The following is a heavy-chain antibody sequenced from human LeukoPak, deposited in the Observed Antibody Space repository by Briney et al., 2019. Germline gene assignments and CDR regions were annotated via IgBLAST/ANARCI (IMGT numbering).Heavy chain of an antibody. Sequence: QSGGSLRHSCVASGFTFSNYAMSWVRQAPGKRLEWVSAVTGSGGSTYYADSVKGRFTISRDNSRNTLFLQMNSLRAEDTAIYYCAKWGDFDILTGYYVSDFWGQGTLVTVSS. CDR2: VTGSGGST. V-gene: IGHV3-23*01. CDR3: AKWGDFDILTGYYVSDF. CDR1: GFTFSNYA. J-gene: IGHJ4*02. D-gene: IGHD3-9*01.